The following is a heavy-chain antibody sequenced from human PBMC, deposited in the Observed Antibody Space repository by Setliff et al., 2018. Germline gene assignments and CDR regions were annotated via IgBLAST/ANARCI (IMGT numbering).Heavy chain of an antibody. V-gene: IGHV4-34*01. Sequence: LSLTCAVYGGSFSGYYWSWIRQPPGRGPEWIGEIDQSGITNYNPSLKSRVTISIDTSKNQFSLRLSSVTATDTAVYYCARGRRITMIVVPPGVFDIWGQGTMVTVSS. J-gene: IGHJ3*02. CDR1: GGSFSGYY. CDR2: IDQSGIT. D-gene: IGHD3-22*01. CDR3: ARGRRITMIVVPPGVFDI.